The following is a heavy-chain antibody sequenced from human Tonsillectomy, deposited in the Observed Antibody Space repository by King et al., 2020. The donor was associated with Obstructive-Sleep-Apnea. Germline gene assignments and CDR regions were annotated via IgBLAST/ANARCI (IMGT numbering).Heavy chain of an antibody. J-gene: IGHJ3*02. V-gene: IGHV3-23*04. Sequence: VQLVESGGGLVQPGGSLRLSCAASGFTFSSYAMSWVRQAPGKGLEWVSAISGSGGSTYYADSVKGRFTISRDNSKNTLYLQMNSLRAEDTAVYYCAKVGYYDSSPPFDPRGAFDIWGQGTMVTVSS. D-gene: IGHD3-22*01. CDR2: ISGSGGST. CDR3: AKVGYYDSSPPFDPRGAFDI. CDR1: GFTFSSYA.